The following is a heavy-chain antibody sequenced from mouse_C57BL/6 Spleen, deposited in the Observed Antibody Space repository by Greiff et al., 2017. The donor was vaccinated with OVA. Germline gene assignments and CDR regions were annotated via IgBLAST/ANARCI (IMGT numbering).Heavy chain of an antibody. CDR3: ARGATVVRGDYFDY. Sequence: EVKLMESGGGLVKPGGSLKLSCAASGFTFSDYGMHWVRQAPEKGLEWVAYISSGSSTIYYADTVKGRFTISRDNAKNTLFLQMTSLRSEDTAMYYCARGATVVRGDYFDYWGQGTTLTVSS. V-gene: IGHV5-17*01. D-gene: IGHD1-1*01. J-gene: IGHJ2*01. CDR2: ISSGSSTI. CDR1: GFTFSDYG.